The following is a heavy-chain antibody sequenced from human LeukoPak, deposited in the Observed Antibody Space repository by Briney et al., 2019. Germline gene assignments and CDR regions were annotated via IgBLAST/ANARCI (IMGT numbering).Heavy chain of an antibody. CDR1: GYTFTSYD. V-gene: IGHV1-8*01. CDR3: ARMNYYDSILGNWFDP. Sequence: GASVKVSCKASGYTFTSYDINWVRQATGQGLEWMGWMSPNSGNTGYAQKFQGRVTMTRNTSISTAYMELGSLRSEDTAVYYCARMNYYDSILGNWFDPWGQGTLVTVSS. D-gene: IGHD3-22*01. J-gene: IGHJ5*02. CDR2: MSPNSGNT.